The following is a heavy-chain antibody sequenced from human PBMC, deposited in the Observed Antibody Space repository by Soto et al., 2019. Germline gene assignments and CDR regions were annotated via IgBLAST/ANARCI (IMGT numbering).Heavy chain of an antibody. CDR2: INPIVSMS. J-gene: IGHJ4*02. CDR1: GDTFSFYT. V-gene: IGHV1-69*02. Sequence: QVQLVQSGTEVKKPGSSVKVSCKASGDTFSFYTINWVRQAPGLGLEWVGRINPIVSMSNYAQKCQGRVSMTADKSTSTAYMELRSLRSDDTAMYFCAASYGSGYRAFDYWGQGALLIVSS. CDR3: AASYGSGYRAFDY. D-gene: IGHD3-10*01.